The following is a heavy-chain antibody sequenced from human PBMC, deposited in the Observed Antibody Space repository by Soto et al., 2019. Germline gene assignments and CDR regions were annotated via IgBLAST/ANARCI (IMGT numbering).Heavy chain of an antibody. Sequence: QVQLVQSGAEVKKPGASVKVSCKASGYTFTSYYMHWVRQAPGQGLEWMGIINPSGGSTSYAQKXPGXXXLTRDTSTSTXXMXLXXLRSEDTAVYYCARPIISITMVRGVNSHNSSGMDVWGPGTTVTVSS. J-gene: IGHJ6*02. V-gene: IGHV1-46*01. D-gene: IGHD3-10*01. CDR1: GYTFTSYY. CDR2: INPSGGST. CDR3: ARPIISITMVRGVNSHNSSGMDV.